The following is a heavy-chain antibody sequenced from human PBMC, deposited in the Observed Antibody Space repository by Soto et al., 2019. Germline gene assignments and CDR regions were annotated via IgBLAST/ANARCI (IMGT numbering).Heavy chain of an antibody. J-gene: IGHJ3*02. V-gene: IGHV4-59*08. CDR1: GGSIRNHF. CDR2: IYSSGIT. Sequence: TSQTLSLTCTVSGGSIRNHFWSWVRQPPGKGLEWIGYIYSSGITKYNPSLKSRVTISVDTSKNQFSLNMKSVTAADTAVYYCARHPEGTYMWNFATGFDICGQGTRVTLS. CDR3: ARHPEGTYMWNFATGFDI. D-gene: IGHD1-7*01.